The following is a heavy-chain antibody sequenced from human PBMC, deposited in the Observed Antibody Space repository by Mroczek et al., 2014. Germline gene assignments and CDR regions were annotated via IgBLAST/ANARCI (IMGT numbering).Heavy chain of an antibody. CDR1: GGSISSGGYY. D-gene: IGHD3-22*01. J-gene: IGHJ4*02. CDR2: IYYSGST. Sequence: QVQLVESGPGLVKPSQTLSLTCTVSGGSISSGGYYWSWIRQHPGKGLEWIGCIYYSGSTYYNPSLKSRVTISVDTSKNQFSLKLSSVTAADTAVYYCAREKSEVVQIDYWGQGTLVTVSS. V-gene: IGHV4-31*03. CDR3: AREKSEVVQIDY.